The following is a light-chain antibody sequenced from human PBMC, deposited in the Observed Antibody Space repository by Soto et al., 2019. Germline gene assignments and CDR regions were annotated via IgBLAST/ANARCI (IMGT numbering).Light chain of an antibody. J-gene: IGLJ1*01. Sequence: QSVLTQPASVSVSPGQSITVSCTGTSSDVGGYNHVSWYQQHPGKAPKLMIYDVSNRPSGVSNRFFGSKSDNTASLTISGLQAEDEADYYCTSYASSSTYVFGTGTKVTVL. CDR3: TSYASSSTYV. CDR2: DVS. V-gene: IGLV2-14*03. CDR1: SSDVGGYNH.